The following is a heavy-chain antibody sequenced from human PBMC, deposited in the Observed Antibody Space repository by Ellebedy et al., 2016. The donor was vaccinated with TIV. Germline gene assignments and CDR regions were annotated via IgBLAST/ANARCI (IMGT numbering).Heavy chain of an antibody. V-gene: IGHV1-46*01. CDR1: GYTFTSYY. D-gene: IGHD3-16*01. CDR3: AREYVDPKTHYYYYGMDV. CDR2: INPSGGST. J-gene: IGHJ6*02. Sequence: ASVKVSXXASGYTFTSYYMHWVRQAPGQGLEWMGIINPSGGSTSYAQKFQGRVTMTRDTSTSTVYMELSSLRSEDTAVYYCAREYVDPKTHYYYYGMDVWGQGTTVTVSS.